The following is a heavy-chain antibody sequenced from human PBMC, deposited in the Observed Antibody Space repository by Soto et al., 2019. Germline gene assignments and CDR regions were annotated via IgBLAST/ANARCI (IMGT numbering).Heavy chain of an antibody. CDR1: GGSISSYY. V-gene: IGHV4-59*01. J-gene: IGHJ2*01. Sequence: QVQLQESGPGLVKPSETLSLTCTVSGGSISSYYWSWIRQPPGKGLEWIGYIYYSGSTNYNPSLKSRVTISVDTSKNQFSLKLSSVTAADTAVYYCARYRSLSSLEWLTSWYFDLWGRGTLVTVSS. CDR3: ARYRSLSSLEWLTSWYFDL. D-gene: IGHD3-3*01. CDR2: IYYSGST.